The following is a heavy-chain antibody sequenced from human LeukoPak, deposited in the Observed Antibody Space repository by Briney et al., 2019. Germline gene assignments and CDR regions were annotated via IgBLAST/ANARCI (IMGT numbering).Heavy chain of an antibody. CDR1: GGSISSSSCY. J-gene: IGHJ4*02. Sequence: PSETLSLTCTVSGGSISSSSCYWGWIRQPPGKGLEWIGSIYYSGSTYYNPSLKSRVTISVDTSKNQFSLKLSFATAADTAVYYCASAPWLVVVAATPLWGQGTLVTVSS. CDR2: IYYSGST. CDR3: ASAPWLVVVAATPL. V-gene: IGHV4-39*07. D-gene: IGHD2-15*01.